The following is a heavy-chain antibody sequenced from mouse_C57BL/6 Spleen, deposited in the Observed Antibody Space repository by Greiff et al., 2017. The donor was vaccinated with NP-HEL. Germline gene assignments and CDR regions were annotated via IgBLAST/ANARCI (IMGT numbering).Heavy chain of an antibody. Sequence: EVQLVESGGGLVKPGGSLKLSCAASGFTFSSYAMSWVRQTPEKRLEWVATISDGGSYTYYPDNVKGRFTISRDNAKNNLYLQMSHLKSEDTAMYYCARYHCGSSYWYFEVWGTGTTVTVSS. D-gene: IGHD1-1*01. CDR3: ARYHCGSSYWYFEV. V-gene: IGHV5-4*01. J-gene: IGHJ1*03. CDR1: GFTFSSYA. CDR2: ISDGGSYT.